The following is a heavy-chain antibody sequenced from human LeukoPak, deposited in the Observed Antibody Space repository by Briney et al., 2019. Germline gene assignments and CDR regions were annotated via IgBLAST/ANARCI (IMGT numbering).Heavy chain of an antibody. V-gene: IGHV3-64D*06. D-gene: IGHD1-14*01. Sequence: GGSLRLSCSASGFPFSTLGMHWVRQAPGKGLEHVSTIGSDGDGTYYADSVKDRFIISRDNSKNAVYLQMSSLRPEDTAVYYCVSPVFINFWGQGALVTVSS. CDR3: VSPVFINF. CDR2: IGSDGDGT. CDR1: GFPFSTLG. J-gene: IGHJ4*01.